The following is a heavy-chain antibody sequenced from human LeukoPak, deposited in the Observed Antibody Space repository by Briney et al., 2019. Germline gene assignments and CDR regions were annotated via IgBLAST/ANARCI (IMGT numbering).Heavy chain of an antibody. CDR1: GGTFSSYA. CDR2: TIPILGIA. CDR3: ARGAIAAAGTLFDY. J-gene: IGHJ4*02. V-gene: IGHV1-69*04. D-gene: IGHD6-13*01. Sequence: ASVKVSCKASGGTFSSYAISWVRQAPGQGLEWTGRTIPILGIANYAQKFQGRVTITADKSTSTAYMELSSLRSEDTAVYYCARGAIAAAGTLFDYWGQGTLVTVSS.